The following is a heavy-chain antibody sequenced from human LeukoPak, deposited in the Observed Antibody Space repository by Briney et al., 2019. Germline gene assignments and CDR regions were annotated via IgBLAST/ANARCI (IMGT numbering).Heavy chain of an antibody. CDR1: GGSISSYY. D-gene: IGHD6-19*01. CDR2: IYYSGST. J-gene: IGHJ4*02. V-gene: IGHV4-59*01. CDR3: ARGLYSSGWALFDY. Sequence: ESGPGLVKPSETLSLTCTVSGGSISSYYWSWVRQPPGKGLEWIGCIYYSGSTNYNPSLKSRVTISVDTSKNQFSLKLSSVTAADTAVYYCARGLYSSGWALFDYWGQGTLVTVSS.